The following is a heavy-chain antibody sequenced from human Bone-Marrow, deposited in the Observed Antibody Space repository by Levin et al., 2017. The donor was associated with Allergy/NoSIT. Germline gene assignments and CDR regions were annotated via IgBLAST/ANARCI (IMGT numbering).Heavy chain of an antibody. CDR2: IYSGGST. CDR1: WFPVRSPY. Sequence: ASLPLSFSSSWFPVRSPYMSWVRQAPGKGLEWVSVIYSGGSTYYADSVKGRFTISRDNSKNTLYLQMNSLRAEDTAVYYCARVMSGSFSSSDRYFDYWGQGTLVTVSS. J-gene: IGHJ4*02. D-gene: IGHD6-6*01. CDR3: ARVMSGSFSSSDRYFDY. V-gene: IGHV3-53*01.